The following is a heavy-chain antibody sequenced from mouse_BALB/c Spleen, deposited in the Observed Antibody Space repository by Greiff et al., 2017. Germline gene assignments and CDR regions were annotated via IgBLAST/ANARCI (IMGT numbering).Heavy chain of an antibody. V-gene: IGHV1S81*02. CDR2: INPSNGRT. CDR3: ARPFYYYGSSPYAMDD. Sequence: QVQLQQPGAELVKPGASVKLSCKASGYTFTSYWMHWVKQRPGQGLEWIGEINPSNGRTNYNEKFKSKATLTVDKSSSTAYMQLSSLTSEDSAVYYGARPFYYYGSSPYAMDDWGQGTSVTVSS. CDR1: GYTFTSYW. J-gene: IGHJ4*01. D-gene: IGHD1-1*01.